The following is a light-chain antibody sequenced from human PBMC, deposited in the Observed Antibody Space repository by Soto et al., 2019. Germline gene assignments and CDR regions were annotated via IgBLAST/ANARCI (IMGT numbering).Light chain of an antibody. CDR2: DAS. Sequence: ELVLTQSPATQTLSPVARATLSCRASQSVSSYLACYQQTPGQAPRLLIYDASNRATGIPARFSGSGSGTDFTLTISSLEPEEFAVYYCQQRSNWPRTVGQGTKVDIK. CDR3: QQRSNWPRT. V-gene: IGKV3-11*01. CDR1: QSVSSY. J-gene: IGKJ1*01.